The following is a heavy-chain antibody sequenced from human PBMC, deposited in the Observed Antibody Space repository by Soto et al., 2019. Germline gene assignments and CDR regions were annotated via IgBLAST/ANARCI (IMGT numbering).Heavy chain of an antibody. J-gene: IGHJ4*02. V-gene: IGHV3-23*01. Sequence: EVQLLESGGGLVQPGGSLRLSCAASGFTFSSFAMSWVRQAPGKGLEWISTISSSGGSTYYADSVKGRFTISRDNSKNTLYLQMNSLRAEDTAVYYCATPSGSSGSYHWGYFDYWGQGTLVTVSS. CDR3: ATPSGSSGSYHWGYFDY. CDR2: ISSSGGST. CDR1: GFTFSSFA. D-gene: IGHD1-26*01.